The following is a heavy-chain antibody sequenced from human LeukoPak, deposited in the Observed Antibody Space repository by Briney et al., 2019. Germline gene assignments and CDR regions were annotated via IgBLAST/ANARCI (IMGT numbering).Heavy chain of an antibody. CDR2: VYSGGST. CDR3: TTDLITMIVVWTYYFDY. J-gene: IGHJ4*02. Sequence: GGSLRLSCAASGFTVTSDYMSWVRQAPGKGLEWVSVVYSGGSTYYADSVKGRFTISRDNSKNTLYLQMNSLRAEDTAVYYCTTDLITMIVVWTYYFDYWGQGTLVTVSS. V-gene: IGHV3-53*01. CDR1: GFTVTSDY. D-gene: IGHD3-22*01.